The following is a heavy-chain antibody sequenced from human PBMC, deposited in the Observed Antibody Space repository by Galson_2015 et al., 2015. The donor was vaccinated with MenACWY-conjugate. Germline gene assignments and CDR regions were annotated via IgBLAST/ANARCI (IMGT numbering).Heavy chain of an antibody. J-gene: IGHJ4*02. V-gene: IGHV3-33*01. CDR3: ATGFPSGVAPPGGRY. D-gene: IGHD3-3*01. Sequence: SLRLSCAASGFTFSSYGMHWVRQAPGKGLEWVTVIWSDGNSKYYVDSVKGRFTISRDNSKNTLYLQMNSLRAEDTAVYYCATGFPSGVAPPGGRYWGQGTLVTVSS. CDR2: IWSDGNSK. CDR1: GFTFSSYG.